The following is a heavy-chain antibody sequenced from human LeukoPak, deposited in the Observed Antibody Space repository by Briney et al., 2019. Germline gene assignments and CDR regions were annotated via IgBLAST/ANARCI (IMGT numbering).Heavy chain of an antibody. CDR2: INWDGSNT. CDR3: AKGGEQVTWNFPN. J-gene: IGHJ1*01. V-gene: IGHV3-20*04. Sequence: WGSLRLSCAASGFTLDDYGMSWVRQAPGRGLEWVSGINWDGSNTAYADSVKGRFTISRDTAKNSLYLQMNSLRAEDTAIYYCAKGGEQVTWNFPNWGQGTLVTVSS. CDR1: GFTLDDYG. D-gene: IGHD1-7*01.